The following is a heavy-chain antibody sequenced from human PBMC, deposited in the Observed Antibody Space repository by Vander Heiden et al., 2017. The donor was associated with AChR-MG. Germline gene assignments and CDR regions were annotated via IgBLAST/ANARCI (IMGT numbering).Heavy chain of an antibody. CDR1: GFSLDTTGMG. V-gene: IGHV2-5*02. Sequence: QITLKESGPTLVKPTQTLTLTCTFSGFSLDTTGMGVGWVRQPPGKALDWLAFNYWDGDKRYSPSLKSRLTITKDTSKNQVVLTRTNSDPVETATYYCAREENYYGLGSNVAFSWFDPWGQGTLVTVSS. D-gene: IGHD3-10*01. CDR3: AREENYYGLGSNVAFSWFDP. J-gene: IGHJ5*02. CDR2: NYWDGDK.